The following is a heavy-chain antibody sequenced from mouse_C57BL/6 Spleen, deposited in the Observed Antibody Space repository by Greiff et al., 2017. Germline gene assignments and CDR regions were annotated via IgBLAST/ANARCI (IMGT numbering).Heavy chain of an antibody. D-gene: IGHD1-1*01. Sequence: VHLVESDAELVKPGASVKISCKVSGYTFTDHTIHWMKQRPEQGLEWIGYIYPRDGSTKYNEKFKGKATLTADKSSSTAYMQLNSLTSEDSAVYFCAREEGDYYGSRTLWYFDVWGTGTTVTVSS. CDR2: IYPRDGST. CDR1: GYTFTDHT. V-gene: IGHV1-78*01. CDR3: AREEGDYYGSRTLWYFDV. J-gene: IGHJ1*03.